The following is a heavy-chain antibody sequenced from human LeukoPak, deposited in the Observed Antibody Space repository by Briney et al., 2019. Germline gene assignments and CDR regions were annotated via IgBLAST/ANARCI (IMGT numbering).Heavy chain of an antibody. CDR1: GLSVSSNF. V-gene: IGHV3-21*01. J-gene: IGHJ4*02. D-gene: IGHD3/OR15-3a*01. CDR3: ARDPPGTGDFDY. CDR2: ITWNRDNI. Sequence: GGSLRLSCAATGLSVSSNFMSWVRQAPGKGLEWVSGITWNRDNIGYGDSVKGRFTISRDNVKNVLYLQMNSLRAEDTAVYYCARDPPGTGDFDYWGQGTLVTVSS.